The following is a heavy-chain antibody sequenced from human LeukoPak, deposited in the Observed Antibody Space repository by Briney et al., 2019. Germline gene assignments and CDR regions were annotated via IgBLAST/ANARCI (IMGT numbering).Heavy chain of an antibody. D-gene: IGHD3-22*01. Sequence: SETLSLTCTVSGYSISSGYYWSWIRQPPGKGLEWIAIIHHSGVTYYNPSLKSRVTMSVDTSKNQFSLQLGSVTAASTAVYYCAGYTANTAGYSFGFWGQGALVTVSS. CDR3: AGYTANTAGYSFGF. J-gene: IGHJ4*02. V-gene: IGHV4-38-2*02. CDR1: GYSISSGYY. CDR2: IHHSGVT.